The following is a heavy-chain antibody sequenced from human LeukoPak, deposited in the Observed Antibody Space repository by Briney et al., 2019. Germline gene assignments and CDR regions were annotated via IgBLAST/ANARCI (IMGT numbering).Heavy chain of an antibody. V-gene: IGHV3-74*01. Sequence: PGGSLRLSCAASGFTFSSYWMHWVRQAPGKGLVWVSRINSDGSSTSYADSVKGRFTISRDNAKNTLYLQMNSLRAEDTAVYYCARYRSGGGSYYYYYYYMDVWGKGTTVTVSS. CDR3: ARYRSGGGSYYYYYYYMDV. CDR2: INSDGSST. D-gene: IGHD1-26*01. CDR1: GFTFSSYW. J-gene: IGHJ6*03.